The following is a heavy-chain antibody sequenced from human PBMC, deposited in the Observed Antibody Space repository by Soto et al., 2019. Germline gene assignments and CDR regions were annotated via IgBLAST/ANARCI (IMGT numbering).Heavy chain of an antibody. CDR3: ARIVLAVAGTVWFDP. D-gene: IGHD6-19*01. CDR2: IFSNDEK. V-gene: IGHV2-26*01. J-gene: IGHJ5*02. CDR1: GFSLSNARMG. Sequence: QVTLKESGPVLVKPTETLTLTCTVSGFSLSNARMGVSWIRQPPGKALEWLAHIFSNDEKSYSTSLKSRLTISKDTSKSQVVLTITNMDPVDTATYYCARIVLAVAGTVWFDPWGQGTLVTVSS.